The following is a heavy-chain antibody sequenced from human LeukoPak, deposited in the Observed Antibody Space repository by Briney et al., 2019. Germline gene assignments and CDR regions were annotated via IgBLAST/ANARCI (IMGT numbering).Heavy chain of an antibody. J-gene: IGHJ4*02. D-gene: IGHD4-17*01. CDR2: INTDGSST. Sequence: GGSLRLSCAASGFTFSIYWMHWVRQAPGKGLVWVSRINTDGSSTTYADSVKGRFTISRDNAKNTLYLQMNSLRAEDTAAYYCARDPYGDYADYWGQGTLVTVSS. CDR1: GFTFSIYW. CDR3: ARDPYGDYADY. V-gene: IGHV3-74*01.